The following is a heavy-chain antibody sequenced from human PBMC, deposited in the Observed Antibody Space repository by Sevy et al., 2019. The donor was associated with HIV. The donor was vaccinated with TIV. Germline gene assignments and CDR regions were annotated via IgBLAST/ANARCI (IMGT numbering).Heavy chain of an antibody. Sequence: SETLSLTCSVSGGSMRNFYWSWIRQPPGKGLEWIGNIYYSGSTNYNPSLKSRVTMSVDTSKNQFSLKLSSVTAADTAVYYCARILPVAGTLFGRRVFDFWGQGTMVTVSS. CDR1: GGSMRNFY. CDR3: ARILPVAGTLFGRRVFDF. D-gene: IGHD6-19*01. J-gene: IGHJ3*01. CDR2: IYYSGST. V-gene: IGHV4-59*13.